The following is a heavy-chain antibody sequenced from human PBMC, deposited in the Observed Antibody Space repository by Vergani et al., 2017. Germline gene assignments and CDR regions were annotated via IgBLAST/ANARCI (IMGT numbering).Heavy chain of an antibody. CDR2: ISWYSNSI. CDR1: GFTSAGYA. J-gene: IGHJ5*02. D-gene: IGHD3-10*01. Sequence: EVQLEESGGGLVLPGRSLRLFCVASGFTSAGYAMHWVRQAPGKGLEWVSGISWYSNSIGYADSVKGRLTISRDNAKNSLYLQMNSLRAEDTALYYCAKDLGTSSGGGWFDPWGQGTLVTVSS. CDR3: AKDLGTSSGGGWFDP. V-gene: IGHV3-9*02.